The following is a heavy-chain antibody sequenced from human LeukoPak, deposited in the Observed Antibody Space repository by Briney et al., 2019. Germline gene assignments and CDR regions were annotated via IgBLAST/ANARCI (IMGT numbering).Heavy chain of an antibody. D-gene: IGHD1-26*01. J-gene: IGHJ4*02. CDR1: GYTFTGYY. V-gene: IGHV1-2*02. CDR2: INPNSGGT. CDR3: ARGAYSGSYEPMYYFDY. Sequence: ASVKVSCKASGYTFTGYYMHWVRQAPGQGREWMGWINPNSGGTNYAQKFQGRVTMTRDTSISTAYMELSRLRSDDTAVYYCARGAYSGSYEPMYYFDYWGQGTLVTVSS.